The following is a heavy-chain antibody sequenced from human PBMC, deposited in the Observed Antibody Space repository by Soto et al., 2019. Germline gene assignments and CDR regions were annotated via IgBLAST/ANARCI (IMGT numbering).Heavy chain of an antibody. Sequence: KTSETLSLTCSVSFASFSSNSYHWGWIRQPPGKGLEWIGSISYTGTTYYSPSLKSRVTISADTSKKQFSLKLDSATAADTAVYYCARLVVVAPLANVWGQAPLVTVPT. V-gene: IGHV4-39*01. CDR1: FASFSSNSYH. CDR2: ISYTGTT. D-gene: IGHD2-15*01. CDR3: ARLVVVAPLANV. J-gene: IGHJ4*02.